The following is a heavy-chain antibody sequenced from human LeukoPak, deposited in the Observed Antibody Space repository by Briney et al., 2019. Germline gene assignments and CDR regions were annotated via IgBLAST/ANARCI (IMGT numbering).Heavy chain of an antibody. J-gene: IGHJ4*02. Sequence: AASVKGSCKASGYTFTGYYIHWGRQAPGQGLGWMGWINPNSGGTNYAQKFQGRVTMTRDSSISTAYMELNRLTSDDTAVYYCARGEAVASHDYWGQGTLVTVSS. CDR3: ARGEAVASHDY. CDR1: GYTFTGYY. CDR2: INPNSGGT. D-gene: IGHD6-19*01. V-gene: IGHV1-2*02.